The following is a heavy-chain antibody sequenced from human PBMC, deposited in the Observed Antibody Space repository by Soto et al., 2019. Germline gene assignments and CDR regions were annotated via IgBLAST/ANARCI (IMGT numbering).Heavy chain of an antibody. CDR2: IYHSGDT. CDR3: ARAHIVVAGTIVDY. J-gene: IGHJ4*02. V-gene: IGHV4-38-2*01. D-gene: IGHD6-19*01. CDR1: GYSLTSGYY. Sequence: SETLSLTCAVSGYSLTSGYYCGWIRQPPGKGLEWIGSIYHSGDTYYNPSLKSRVTISVDTSKNHFSLKLTSVTAADTAVYYCARAHIVVAGTIVDYWGQGTLVTVSS.